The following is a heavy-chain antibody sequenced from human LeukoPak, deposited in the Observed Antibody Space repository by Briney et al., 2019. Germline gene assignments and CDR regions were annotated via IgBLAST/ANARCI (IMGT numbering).Heavy chain of an antibody. CDR3: ASHPPGRDAFDI. CDR2: ISSSSSTI. CDR1: GFTFSSYS. V-gene: IGHV3-48*04. Sequence: PGGSLRLSCAASGFTFSSYSMNWVRQAPGKGLEWVSYISSSSSTIYHADSVKGRFTISRDNAKNSLYLQMNSLRAEDTAVYYCASHPPGRDAFDIWGQGTMVTVSS. J-gene: IGHJ3*02. D-gene: IGHD1-1*01.